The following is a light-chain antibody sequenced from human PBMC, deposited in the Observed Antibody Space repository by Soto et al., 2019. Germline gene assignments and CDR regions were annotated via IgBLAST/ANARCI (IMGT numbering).Light chain of an antibody. V-gene: IGKV1-27*01. J-gene: IGKJ1*01. CDR1: QGISNY. Sequence: DIQMTQSPSSLSASVGDRVTITCRASQGISNYLVWYQHKPGKDPKLLIYGASTLQSGVLSRFSGSGSGTDFTLTISSLQSEDVATYYCQKYDSAPWTFGQGTKVEIK. CDR3: QKYDSAPWT. CDR2: GAS.